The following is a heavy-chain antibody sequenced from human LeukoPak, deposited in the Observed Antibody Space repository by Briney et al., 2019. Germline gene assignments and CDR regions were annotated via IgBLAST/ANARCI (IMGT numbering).Heavy chain of an antibody. J-gene: IGHJ4*02. V-gene: IGHV3-53*01. D-gene: IGHD3-22*01. Sequence: PGGSLRLSCADSGFTVSSNYMSWVRQAPGKGLEWVSVIYSGGTAYYADSVKGRFTISRDSSKNTLYLQMNSLRAEDTAVYYCARMLISSGYYVDYWGQGTLVTVSS. CDR2: IYSGGTA. CDR1: GFTVSSNY. CDR3: ARMLISSGYYVDY.